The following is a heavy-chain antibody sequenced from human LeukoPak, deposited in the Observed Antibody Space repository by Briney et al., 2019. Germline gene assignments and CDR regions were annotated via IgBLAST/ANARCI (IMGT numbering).Heavy chain of an antibody. V-gene: IGHV3-23*01. CDR1: GFTFSSYA. Sequence: SGGSLRLSCAASGFTFSSYAMSWVRQAPGKGLEWVSAISGSGGSTYYADSVKGRFTISRDNAKNSLYLQMNSLRAEDTALYYCAKDKGLALGLYGMDVWGQGTTVTVSS. CDR2: ISGSGGST. CDR3: AKDKGLALGLYGMDV. J-gene: IGHJ6*02.